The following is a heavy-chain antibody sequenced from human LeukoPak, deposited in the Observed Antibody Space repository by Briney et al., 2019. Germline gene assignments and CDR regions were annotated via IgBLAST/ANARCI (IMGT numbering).Heavy chain of an antibody. CDR3: KGSISGSLWVGAFDI. D-gene: IGHD1-26*01. J-gene: IGHJ3*02. CDR2: MYYSRST. Sequence: PSETLSLTCTVSGGSISSSSYYWGWIRQPPGKGLEWIVSMYYSRSTYYNPSLRIRVTISVDPSKNQFSLKLSSVTAADTAVYYCKGSISGSLWVGAFDIWGQGTMVTVSS. V-gene: IGHV4-39*01. CDR1: GGSISSSSYY.